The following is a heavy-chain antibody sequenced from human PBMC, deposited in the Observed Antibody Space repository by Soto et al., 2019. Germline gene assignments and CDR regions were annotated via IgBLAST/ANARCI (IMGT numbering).Heavy chain of an antibody. V-gene: IGHV4-59*01. CDR3: ARGTSWQLPFDY. Sequence: ASETLSLTCTGSSDSISSYYWSWIRQPPGKRLEWIGYISYSGSTDYNPSLKSRVTISGDTSKNQFSLKVSSVTAADTAVYYCARGTSWQLPFDYWGQGTLVTVSS. D-gene: IGHD6-13*01. CDR2: ISYSGST. J-gene: IGHJ4*02. CDR1: SDSISSYY.